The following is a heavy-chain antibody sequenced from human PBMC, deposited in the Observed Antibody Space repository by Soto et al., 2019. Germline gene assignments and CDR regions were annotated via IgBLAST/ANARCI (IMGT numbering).Heavy chain of an antibody. J-gene: IGHJ4*02. CDR1: GGSISSGGYY. V-gene: IGHV4-31*03. CDR3: ARGLWFGELPMYYFDY. Sequence: QVQLQESGPGLVKPSQTLSLTCTVSGGSISSGGYYWSWIRQHPGKGLEWIGYIYYSGRTYYNPSLKSRVTISVDTSKNQFSLKLSSVTAADTAVYYCARGLWFGELPMYYFDYWGQGTLVTVSS. D-gene: IGHD3-10*01. CDR2: IYYSGRT.